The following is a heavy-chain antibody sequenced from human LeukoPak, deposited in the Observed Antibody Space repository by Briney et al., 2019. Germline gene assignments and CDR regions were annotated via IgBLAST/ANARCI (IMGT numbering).Heavy chain of an antibody. Sequence: ASETLSLTCTVSGGSISSGDYYWSWIRQPPGKGLEWIGYIYYSGSTYYNPSLKSRVTISVDTSKNQFSLKLSSVTAADTAVYYCASGTLWFGESLGHFDYWGQGTLVTVSS. J-gene: IGHJ4*02. V-gene: IGHV4-30-4*01. CDR2: IYYSGST. CDR1: GGSISSGDYY. CDR3: ASGTLWFGESLGHFDY. D-gene: IGHD3-10*01.